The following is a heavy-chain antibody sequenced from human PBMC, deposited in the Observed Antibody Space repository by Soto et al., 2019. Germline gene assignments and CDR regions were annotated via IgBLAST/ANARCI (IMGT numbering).Heavy chain of an antibody. CDR1: GFTFSSYA. J-gene: IGHJ4*02. CDR3: VTGISYGYDFVDY. CDR2: ISGSVGRI. Sequence: DVQLLESGGELVQPGASLRLSWVASGFTFSSYAMNWVRQALGMGLEWVSTISGSVGRIYYADSVKGRFAISRDNSKNTLLFQMSSLRVEDTAIYYCVTGISYGYDFVDYCGPGKLVTVSS. D-gene: IGHD5-18*01. V-gene: IGHV3-23*01.